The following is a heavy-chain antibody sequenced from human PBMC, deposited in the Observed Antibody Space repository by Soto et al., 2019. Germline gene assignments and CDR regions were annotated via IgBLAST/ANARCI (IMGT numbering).Heavy chain of an antibody. J-gene: IGHJ1*01. D-gene: IGHD3-22*01. V-gene: IGHV3-66*01. CDR2: IYSGGST. Sequence: EVQLVESGGGLVQPGGSLRLSCAASGFTVSSNYMSWVRQAPGKGLEWVSVIYSGGSTYYADSVKGRFTISRDNSKNTLSRQMNSLRAEDTAVYYGARTTPPYYYDSSGIFQHWGQGTLVTVSS. CDR1: GFTVSSNY. CDR3: ARTTPPYYYDSSGIFQH.